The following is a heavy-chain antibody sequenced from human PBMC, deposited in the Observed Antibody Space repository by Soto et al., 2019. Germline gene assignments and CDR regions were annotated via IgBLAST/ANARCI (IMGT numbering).Heavy chain of an antibody. V-gene: IGHV3-23*01. CDR3: AKVTGIVPVAIPFDY. CDR2: ISGSGGST. D-gene: IGHD2-2*01. Sequence: SGGSLRLSCAASGFTFSSYAMSWVRQAPGKGLEWVSGISGSGGSTYYADSVKGRFTISRDNSKNTLYLQMNSLRVEDTAVYNCAKVTGIVPVAIPFDYWGQGTLVTVSS. CDR1: GFTFSSYA. J-gene: IGHJ4*02.